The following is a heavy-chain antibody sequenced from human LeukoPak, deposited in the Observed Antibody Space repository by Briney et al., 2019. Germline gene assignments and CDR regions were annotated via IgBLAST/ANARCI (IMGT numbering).Heavy chain of an antibody. CDR3: ARMAQGYCSGGSCYKVDY. CDR2: ISAYNGNT. J-gene: IGHJ4*02. D-gene: IGHD2-15*01. V-gene: IGHV1-18*01. CDR1: GYTFTSYG. Sequence: GASVKVSCKASGYTFTSYGISWVRQAPGQGLEWMGWISAYNGNTNYAQKLQGRVTMTTDTSTSTAYMELRSLRSDDTAVYYCARMAQGYCSGGSCYKVDYWGQGTLVTVSS.